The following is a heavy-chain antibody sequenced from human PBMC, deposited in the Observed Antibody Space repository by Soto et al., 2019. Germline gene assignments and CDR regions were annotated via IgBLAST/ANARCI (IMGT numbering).Heavy chain of an antibody. D-gene: IGHD3-3*01. CDR1: GGSISSYY. Sequence: SETLSLTCTVSGGSISSYYWSWIRQPAGKGLEWIGRIYTSGSTNYNPSLKSRVTMSVDTSKNQFSLKLSSVTAADTAVYYCAREIKLGVDFWSGYRNWFDPWGQGTLVTV. CDR3: AREIKLGVDFWSGYRNWFDP. J-gene: IGHJ5*02. V-gene: IGHV4-4*07. CDR2: IYTSGST.